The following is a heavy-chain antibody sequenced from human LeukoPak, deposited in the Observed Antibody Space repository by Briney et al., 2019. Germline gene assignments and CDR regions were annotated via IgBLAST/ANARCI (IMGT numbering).Heavy chain of an antibody. J-gene: IGHJ4*02. D-gene: IGHD2-15*01. CDR1: GGSFSGYY. CDR3: ARIHRYCSGGACYVLDN. V-gene: IGHV4-34*01. CDR2: INHSGST. Sequence: SETLSLTCAVYGGSFSGYYWSWIRQPPGKGLEWIGEINHSGSTNYNPSFKSRITISVGTSRNQFSLQLSSVTAADTAVYYCARIHRYCSGGACYVLDNWGQGTLVAVSS.